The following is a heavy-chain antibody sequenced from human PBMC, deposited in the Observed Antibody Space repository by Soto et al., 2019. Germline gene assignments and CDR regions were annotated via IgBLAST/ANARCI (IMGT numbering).Heavy chain of an antibody. V-gene: IGHV4-61*01. D-gene: IGHD3-3*01. CDR1: GGSVSSGSYY. CDR3: ARTRYDFWSGYESWYFDL. CDR2: IYYSGST. Sequence: QVQLQESGPGLVKPSETLSLTCTVSGGSVSSGSYYWSWIRQPPGKGLEWIGYIYYSGSTNYNPSLKSRVTISVDTSKNQFSLKLSSVTAADTAVYYCARTRYDFWSGYESWYFDLWGRGTLVTVSS. J-gene: IGHJ2*01.